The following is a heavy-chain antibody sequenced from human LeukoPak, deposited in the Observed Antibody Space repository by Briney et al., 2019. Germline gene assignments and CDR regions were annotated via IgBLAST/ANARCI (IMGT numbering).Heavy chain of an antibody. D-gene: IGHD1-26*01. CDR3: ARDGGGYPY. CDR2: IYYSGST. J-gene: IGHJ4*02. Sequence: SETLSLTCTVSGGSISSSTDYWGRIRQPPGKGLEWIGSIYYSGSTYYNPSLKSRVTISVDTFKNQYSLKLSSVTAADTAVYYCARDGGGYPYWGQGTLVTVSS. CDR1: GGSISSSTDY. V-gene: IGHV4-39*07.